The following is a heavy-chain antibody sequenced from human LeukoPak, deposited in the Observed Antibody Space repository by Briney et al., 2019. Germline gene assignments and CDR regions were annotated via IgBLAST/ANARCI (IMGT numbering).Heavy chain of an antibody. Sequence: PSETLSLTCTVSGASISSYYWSWIRQPPGKGLEGIGYIYSSGSTNSNTSLKRRVTISVATSKNPFSLKLSSVTAADTAVYYCASGPYPAAGTDHQFDYWGQGTLVTVSS. CDR1: GASISSYY. V-gene: IGHV4-59*01. CDR2: IYSSGST. CDR3: ASGPYPAAGTDHQFDY. J-gene: IGHJ4*02. D-gene: IGHD6-13*01.